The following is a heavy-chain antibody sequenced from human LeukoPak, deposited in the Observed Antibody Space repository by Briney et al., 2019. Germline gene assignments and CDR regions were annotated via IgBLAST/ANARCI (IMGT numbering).Heavy chain of an antibody. Sequence: SETLSLTCTVSGGSISDYYCSWIRQPPGKGLEWIGYIYYSGNTNYNPSLKGRATISIDTSKNQFSLKLRSVTAADTAVYHCARPYGSGIFWFDAWGQGTPVTVSS. D-gene: IGHD3-10*01. CDR1: GGSISDYY. V-gene: IGHV4-59*08. J-gene: IGHJ5*02. CDR3: ARPYGSGIFWFDA. CDR2: IYYSGNT.